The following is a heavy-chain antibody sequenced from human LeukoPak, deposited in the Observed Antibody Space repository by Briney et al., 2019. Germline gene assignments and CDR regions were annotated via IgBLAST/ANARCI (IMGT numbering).Heavy chain of an antibody. CDR2: ISSSTGTI. V-gene: IGHV3-48*01. CDR1: GFTFNSYS. J-gene: IGHJ4*02. Sequence: GGSLSLSCAASGFTFNSYSMNWVRQAPGKGLEWVSYISSSTGTIYYADSVKGRFTISRDNDKNSLYLQMNSLRAEDTAVYYCARVRWFGESPDYWGQGTLVTVSS. CDR3: ARVRWFGESPDY. D-gene: IGHD3-10*01.